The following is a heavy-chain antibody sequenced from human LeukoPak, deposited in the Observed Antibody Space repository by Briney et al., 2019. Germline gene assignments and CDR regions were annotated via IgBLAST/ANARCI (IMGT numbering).Heavy chain of an antibody. Sequence: SETLSRTCAVSSASVSSHHWAWIRQPAGKGLVGVGRVHFSGSTNYNPSLRSRVAISLDKSKNELSLNLNSVSAADTAVYYCARDESSRDDSGGYHYWGRGVLVTVSS. J-gene: IGHJ4*02. D-gene: IGHD3-22*01. CDR1: SASVSSHH. CDR3: ARDESSRDDSGGYHY. CDR2: VHFSGST. V-gene: IGHV4-4*07.